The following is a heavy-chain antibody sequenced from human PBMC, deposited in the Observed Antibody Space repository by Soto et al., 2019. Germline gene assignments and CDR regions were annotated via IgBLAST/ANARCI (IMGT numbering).Heavy chain of an antibody. Sequence: QVQLVESGGGVVQPGMSLRLSCAASGFTFSSYGMHWVRQAPGKGLEWVAVISYDGSNKYYADSVKGRFTISRDNSKNTVYLQMNSLRGEDTAVYYCAKDKPPYSSIWYGEFDYWGQGILVTVSS. CDR3: AKDKPPYSSIWYGEFDY. V-gene: IGHV3-30*18. CDR2: ISYDGSNK. J-gene: IGHJ4*02. D-gene: IGHD6-13*01. CDR1: GFTFSSYG.